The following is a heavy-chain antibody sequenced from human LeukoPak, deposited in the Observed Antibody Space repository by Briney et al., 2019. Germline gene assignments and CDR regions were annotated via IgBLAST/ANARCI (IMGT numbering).Heavy chain of an antibody. CDR1: GGSFSDYY. J-gene: IGHJ4*02. V-gene: IGHV4-34*01. CDR3: ARGGGYYYDSSGHSMGY. D-gene: IGHD3-22*01. Sequence: PSETLSLTCAVYGGSFSDYYWSLIRQPPGKGLEWIGEINHSGSTNYNPSLKSRVTISVDTSKNQFSLKLSSVTAADTAVYYCARGGGYYYDSSGHSMGYWGQGTLVTVSS. CDR2: INHSGST.